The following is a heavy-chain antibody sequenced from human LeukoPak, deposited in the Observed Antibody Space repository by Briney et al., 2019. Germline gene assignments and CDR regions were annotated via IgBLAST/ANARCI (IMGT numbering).Heavy chain of an antibody. Sequence: QPGGSLRLSCAASGFTFSSFSMSWVRQAPGKGLEYVSGIGRTTYYAESVKGRFTISRDNSKNTLFLQMYSLRAEDTAVYYCAKRGLYGTVPFYGMDVWGQGTTVTVSS. V-gene: IGHV3-23*01. CDR2: IGRTT. D-gene: IGHD2-8*02. CDR3: AKRGLYGTVPFYGMDV. CDR1: GFTFSSFS. J-gene: IGHJ6*02.